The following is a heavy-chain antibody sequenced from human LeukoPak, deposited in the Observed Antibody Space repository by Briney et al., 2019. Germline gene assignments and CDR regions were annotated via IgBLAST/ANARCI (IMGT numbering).Heavy chain of an antibody. V-gene: IGHV4-39*07. Sequence: PSETLSLTCTVSGDSISSNSYYWGWIRQPPGKGLEWIGSIYYSGSTYNNPSLKSRVTISVDTSKNQFSLKLSSVTAADTAVYYCARGKTYYDISKDAFDIWGQGTMVTVSS. CDR2: IYYSGST. J-gene: IGHJ3*02. CDR1: GDSISSNSYY. CDR3: ARGKTYYDISKDAFDI. D-gene: IGHD3-22*01.